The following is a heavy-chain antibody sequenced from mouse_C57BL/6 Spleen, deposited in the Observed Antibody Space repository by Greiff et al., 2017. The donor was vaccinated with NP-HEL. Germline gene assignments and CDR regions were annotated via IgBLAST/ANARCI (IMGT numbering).Heavy chain of an antibody. CDR1: GYTFTSYW. CDR2: INPSNGGT. V-gene: IGHV1-53*01. CDR3: AREDYGYDGAMDY. J-gene: IGHJ4*01. Sequence: VQLQQPGTELVKPGASVKLSCKASGYTFTSYWMHWVKQRPGQGLEWIGNINPSNGGTNYNEKFKSKATLTVDKSSSTAYMQLSSLTSEDSAVYYCAREDYGYDGAMDYWGQGTSVTVSS. D-gene: IGHD2-2*01.